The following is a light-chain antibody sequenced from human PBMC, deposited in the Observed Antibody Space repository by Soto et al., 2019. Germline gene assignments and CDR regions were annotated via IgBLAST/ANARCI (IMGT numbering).Light chain of an antibody. CDR3: QRLNRDHT. CDR1: QGISSY. J-gene: IGKJ4*01. Sequence: DIQLTQSPSFLSASVRDRVTITCRASQGISSYLAWYQQKPGEAPKLLIYETSTLHSGVPSRFSGRGSGTELALTIRSLQPNGIKTYYGQRLNRDHTCGGGAKVEIK. V-gene: IGKV1-9*01. CDR2: ETS.